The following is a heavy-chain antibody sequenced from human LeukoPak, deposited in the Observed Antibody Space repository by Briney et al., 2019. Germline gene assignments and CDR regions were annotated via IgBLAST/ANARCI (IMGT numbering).Heavy chain of an antibody. Sequence: PSETLSLTCTVSGGSISSSSYYWGWIRQPPGKGLEWIGSIYYSGSTYYNPSLKSRVTTSVDTSKNQFSLKLSSVTAADTAVYYCARGGYYDSSGHAFDIWGQGTMVTVSS. CDR1: GGSISSSSYY. CDR2: IYYSGST. V-gene: IGHV4-39*07. D-gene: IGHD3-22*01. CDR3: ARGGYYDSSGHAFDI. J-gene: IGHJ3*02.